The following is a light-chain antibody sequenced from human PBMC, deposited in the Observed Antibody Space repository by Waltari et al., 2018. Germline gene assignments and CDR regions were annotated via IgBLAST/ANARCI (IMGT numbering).Light chain of an antibody. CDR3: QHRST. V-gene: IGKV3-11*01. Sequence: EIVLTQSPATLPLSPWERATLSCRASQSVGRYVAWYQQRPGQAPRLLIYPASNRATGIPARFSGSGSGTDFTLTISSLEPEDFAVYYCQHRSTFGQGTRLEIK. CDR2: PAS. CDR1: QSVGRY. J-gene: IGKJ5*01.